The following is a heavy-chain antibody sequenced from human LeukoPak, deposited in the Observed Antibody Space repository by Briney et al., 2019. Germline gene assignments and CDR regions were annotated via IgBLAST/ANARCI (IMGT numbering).Heavy chain of an antibody. CDR3: ARLYSSSWYGWFDP. CDR2: INHSGST. CDR1: GGSFSGYY. Sequence: PSETLSLTCAVYGGSFSGYYWSWIRQPPGKGLEWIGEINHSGSTNYNPSLKSRVTISVDTSKNQFSLKLSSVTAADTAVYYCARLYSSSWYGWFDPWGQGTLVTVPS. J-gene: IGHJ5*02. D-gene: IGHD6-13*01. V-gene: IGHV4-34*01.